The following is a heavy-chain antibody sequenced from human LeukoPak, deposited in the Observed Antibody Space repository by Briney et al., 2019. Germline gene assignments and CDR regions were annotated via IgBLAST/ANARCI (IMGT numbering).Heavy chain of an antibody. Sequence: ASVKVSCKASGYTFTSYGISWVRQAPGQGLEWMGWISAYNGNANYAQKLQGRVTMTTDTSTSTAYMEMNSLRSGDTAVYFCANSSTTLNVFGPWGQGTLVTVSS. D-gene: IGHD2-2*01. CDR3: ANSSTTLNVFGP. J-gene: IGHJ5*02. CDR1: GYTFTSYG. V-gene: IGHV1-18*01. CDR2: ISAYNGNA.